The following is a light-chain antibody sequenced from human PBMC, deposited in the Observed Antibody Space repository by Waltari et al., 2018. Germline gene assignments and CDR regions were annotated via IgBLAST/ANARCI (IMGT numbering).Light chain of an antibody. CDR3: QSFDTNLSVI. J-gene: IGLJ2*01. CDR1: GSNIGAGYD. V-gene: IGLV1-40*01. CDR2: TNP. Sequence: QSVLTQPPSVSGAPEQGVTISCTGGGSNIGAGYDVHWYQQFPGTAPKLLIFTNPHRPPGVPDRFSASRSGASASLAITGLQAEDEGYYYCQSFDTNLSVIFGGGTKLTVL.